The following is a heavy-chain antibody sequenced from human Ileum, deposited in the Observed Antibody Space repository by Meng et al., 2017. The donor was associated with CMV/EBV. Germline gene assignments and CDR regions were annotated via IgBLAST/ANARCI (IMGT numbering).Heavy chain of an antibody. D-gene: IGHD6-13*01. V-gene: IGHV3-7*01. CDR1: AFTFSSYW. CDR2: IKQDGSEK. CDR3: ATSRTFDY. J-gene: IGHJ4*02. Sequence: GGSLRLSCAASAFTFSSYWMNWVRQAPGKGLEWVANIKQDGSEKYYADSVKGRFTISRDNAKNSLYLQMNSLRAEDTAVYYCATSRTFDYWGQGTLVTVSS.